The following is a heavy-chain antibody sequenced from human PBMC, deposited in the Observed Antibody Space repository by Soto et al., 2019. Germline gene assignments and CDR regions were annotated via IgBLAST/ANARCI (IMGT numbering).Heavy chain of an antibody. CDR1: GYTFTSYY. Sequence: QVQLVQSGAEVKKPGASVKVSCKASGYTFTSYYMHWVRQAPGQGLEWMGIINPSGGSTSYAQKFQGRVTMTRDTSTSTVYMELSSLRSEDTAVYYCARWSFHHPIVVVPAAMGWFDPWGQGTLVTVSS. D-gene: IGHD2-2*01. V-gene: IGHV1-46*03. J-gene: IGHJ5*02. CDR3: ARWSFHHPIVVVPAAMGWFDP. CDR2: INPSGGST.